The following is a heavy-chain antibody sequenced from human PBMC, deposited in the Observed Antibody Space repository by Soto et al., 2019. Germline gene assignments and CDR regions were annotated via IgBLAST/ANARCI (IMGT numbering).Heavy chain of an antibody. Sequence: GGSLRLSCAASGFTFSNAWMNWVRQAPGKGLEWVGRIKSKTDGGTTDYAAPVKGRFTTSRDDSKNTLYLQMNSLKTEDTAVYYCTTDARTTVVTRTGWGQGTLVTVSS. V-gene: IGHV3-15*07. D-gene: IGHD4-17*01. J-gene: IGHJ4*02. CDR1: GFTFSNAW. CDR2: IKSKTDGGTT. CDR3: TTDARTTVVTRTG.